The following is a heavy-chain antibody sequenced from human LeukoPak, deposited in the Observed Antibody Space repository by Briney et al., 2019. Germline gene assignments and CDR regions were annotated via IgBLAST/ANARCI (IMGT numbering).Heavy chain of an antibody. CDR3: AKVLGVDSSWYVPADYYYYYGMDV. CDR1: GYTLTELS. CDR2: FDPEDGET. V-gene: IGHV1-24*01. D-gene: IGHD6-13*01. Sequence: GASVKVSCKVSGYTLTELSMHWVRQAPGKGLEWMGGFDPEDGETIYAQKFQGRVTMTEDTSTDTAYMELSSLRAEDTAVYYCAKVLGVDSSWYVPADYYYYYGMDVWGQGTTVTVSS. J-gene: IGHJ6*02.